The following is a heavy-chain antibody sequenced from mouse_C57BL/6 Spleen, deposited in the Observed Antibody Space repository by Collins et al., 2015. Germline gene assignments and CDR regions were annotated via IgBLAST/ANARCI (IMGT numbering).Heavy chain of an antibody. D-gene: IGHD1-1*01. Sequence: EVQLQQSGAELVRSGASVKLSCTASGFNIKDYYMHWVKQRPEQGLEWIGWIDPENGDTEYAPKFQGKATMTADTSSNTAYLQLSSLTSEDTAVYYCNAWGPYGSSYVDYWGQGTTLTVSS. J-gene: IGHJ2*01. CDR1: GFNIKDYY. CDR2: IDPENGDT. V-gene: IGHV14-4*02. CDR3: NAWGPYGSSYVDY.